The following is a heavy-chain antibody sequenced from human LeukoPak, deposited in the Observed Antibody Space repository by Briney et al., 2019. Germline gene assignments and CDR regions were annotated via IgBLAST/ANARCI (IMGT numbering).Heavy chain of an antibody. CDR2: IYHGGST. J-gene: IGHJ4*02. Sequence: SETLSLTCTVSGYSISSGYYWGWVRQPPGKGLEWIGEIYHGGSTNYNPSLKSRVTISVDKSKNQFSLKLSSVTAADTAVYYCARLSRAALFFDYWGQGTLVTVSS. D-gene: IGHD6-6*01. V-gene: IGHV4-38-2*02. CDR3: ARLSRAALFFDY. CDR1: GYSISSGYY.